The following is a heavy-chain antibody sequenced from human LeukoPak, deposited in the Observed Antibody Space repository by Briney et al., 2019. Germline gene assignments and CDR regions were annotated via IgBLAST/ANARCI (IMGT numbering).Heavy chain of an antibody. J-gene: IGHJ4*02. CDR1: GFTFTSYA. Sequence: GGSLRLSCAASGFTFTSYAMSWVRQAPGKGLEWVSAISGSSGSTYYADSVKGRFTISRDNSKNTLYLQMNSPRAEDTAVYYCAKDSLAGDFDYWGQGTLVTVSS. V-gene: IGHV3-23*01. D-gene: IGHD6-19*01. CDR2: ISGSSGST. CDR3: AKDSLAGDFDY.